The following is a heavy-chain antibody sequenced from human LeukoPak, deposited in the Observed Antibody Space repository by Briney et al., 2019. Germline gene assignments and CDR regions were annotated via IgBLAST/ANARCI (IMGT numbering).Heavy chain of an antibody. CDR3: ARFRWLRLTRSPFDY. Sequence: SETLSLTCTVSGGSISSSSYYWSWIRQPPGKGLEWIGEINHSGSTNYNPSLKSRVTISVDTSKNQFSLKLSSVTAADTAVYYCARFRWLRLTRSPFDYWGQGTLVTVSS. CDR1: GGSISSSSYY. J-gene: IGHJ4*02. CDR2: INHSGST. D-gene: IGHD5-12*01. V-gene: IGHV4-39*07.